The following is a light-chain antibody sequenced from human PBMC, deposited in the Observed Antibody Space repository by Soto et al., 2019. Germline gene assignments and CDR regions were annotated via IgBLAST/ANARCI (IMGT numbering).Light chain of an antibody. CDR1: SSNIGAGYD. Sequence: QSVLTQPPSVSGAPGQRVTISCTGSSSNIGAGYDVHWYQQFPGTAPRLLIYANNNRPSGVPDRFSGSKSGNTASLTISGLQAEDEADYYCCSYAGSYTWVFGGGTKVTV. CDR3: CSYAGSYTWV. J-gene: IGLJ3*02. V-gene: IGLV1-40*01. CDR2: ANN.